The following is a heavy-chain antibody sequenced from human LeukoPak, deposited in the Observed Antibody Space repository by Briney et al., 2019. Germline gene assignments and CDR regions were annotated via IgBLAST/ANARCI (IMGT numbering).Heavy chain of an antibody. CDR2: IYHGDST. D-gene: IGHD2-2*01. V-gene: IGHV3-66*01. J-gene: IGHJ4*02. CDR3: ARDPYCVSTSWYAY. Sequence: GSLTLSCAVSGFTVSRNYMSWVRQPPGGGLEWVGVIYHGDSTYYADSVKGRFTISRDNSKNTLYLQMNSLRADDTAVYYCARDPYCVSTSWYAYWGQGTLVTVSS. CDR1: GFTVSRNY.